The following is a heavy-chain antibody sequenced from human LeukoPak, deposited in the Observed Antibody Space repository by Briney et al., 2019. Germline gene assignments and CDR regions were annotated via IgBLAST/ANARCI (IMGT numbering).Heavy chain of an antibody. V-gene: IGHV3-53*01. J-gene: IGHJ3*02. CDR3: ARDTYYYDSSGYLEVGSDAFDI. CDR2: IYSGGST. CDR1: GLTVSSNY. Sequence: GGSLRLSCAASGLTVSSNYMSWVRQAPGKGLEWVSVIYSGGSTYYADSVKGRFTISRDNSKNTLYLQMNSLRAEDTAVYYCARDTYYYDSSGYLEVGSDAFDIWGQGTMVTVSS. D-gene: IGHD3-22*01.